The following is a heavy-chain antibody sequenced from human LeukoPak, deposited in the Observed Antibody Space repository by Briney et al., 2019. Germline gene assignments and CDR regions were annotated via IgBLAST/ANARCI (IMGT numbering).Heavy chain of an antibody. Sequence: AGGSLRLSCAASGFTFSSYEMNWVRQAPGKGLEWVSSISDTSIYIYYADSVKGRFTISRDNAKNSLYLQMNNLRDEDTAVYYCARDLILADSSGSSAHDYWGQGTLVTVSS. J-gene: IGHJ4*02. D-gene: IGHD2-15*01. CDR2: ISDTSIYI. V-gene: IGHV3-21*01. CDR3: ARDLILADSSGSSAHDY. CDR1: GFTFSSYE.